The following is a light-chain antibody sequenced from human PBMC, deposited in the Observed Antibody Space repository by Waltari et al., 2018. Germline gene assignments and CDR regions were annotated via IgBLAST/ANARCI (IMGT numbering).Light chain of an antibody. J-gene: IGKJ3*01. CDR2: QAS. V-gene: IGKV1-13*02. Sequence: TQMTQSPSSLSASVGVKVTITCRASQNIRSSLAWYQQIPGKAPRPLIYQASNLESGVPSRFSGSGYGADFTLTISSLQPEDFGTYFCQQFNSVPFTFGPGTKLDIK. CDR1: QNIRSS. CDR3: QQFNSVPFT.